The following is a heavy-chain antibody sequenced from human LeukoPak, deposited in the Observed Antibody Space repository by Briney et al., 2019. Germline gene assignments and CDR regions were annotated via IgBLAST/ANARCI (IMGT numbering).Heavy chain of an antibody. Sequence: ASVKVSCKASGYTVTGYYMHWVRQAPGQGLEWMGWINPNSGGTNYAQKFQGRVTMTRDTSISTAYMELSRLRSDDTAVYYCARAPQLGLRYYFDYWGQGTLVTVSS. J-gene: IGHJ4*02. CDR2: INPNSGGT. V-gene: IGHV1-2*02. CDR1: GYTVTGYY. CDR3: ARAPQLGLRYYFDY. D-gene: IGHD1-7*01.